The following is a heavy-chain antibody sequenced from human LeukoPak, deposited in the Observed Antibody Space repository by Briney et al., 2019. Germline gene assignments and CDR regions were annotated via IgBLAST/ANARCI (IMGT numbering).Heavy chain of an antibody. V-gene: IGHV3-30-3*01. CDR1: GFTFSSYA. D-gene: IGHD4-17*01. J-gene: IGHJ6*02. CDR2: ISYDGSNK. Sequence: PGRSLRLSCAASGFTFSSYAMHWVRQAPGKGLAWVAVISYDGSNKYYADSVKGRFTISRDNSKNTLYLQMNSLRAEDTAVYYCARSAILGYGDYVRYYYGMDVWGQGTTVTVSS. CDR3: ARSAILGYGDYVRYYYGMDV.